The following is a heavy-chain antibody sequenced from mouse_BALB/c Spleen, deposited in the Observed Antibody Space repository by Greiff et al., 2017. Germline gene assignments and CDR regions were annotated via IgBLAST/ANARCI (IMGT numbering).Heavy chain of an antibody. Sequence: EVQLQQSGPELVKPGASVKISCKASGYTFTDYNMHWVKQSHRKSLEWIGYIYPYNGGTGYNQKFKSKATLTVDNSSSTAYMELRSLTSEDSAVYYCAREAYGYDEGYYYAMDYWGQGTSVTVSS. CDR1: GYTFTDYN. CDR2: IYPYNGGT. CDR3: AREAYGYDEGYYYAMDY. J-gene: IGHJ4*01. D-gene: IGHD2-2*01. V-gene: IGHV1S29*02.